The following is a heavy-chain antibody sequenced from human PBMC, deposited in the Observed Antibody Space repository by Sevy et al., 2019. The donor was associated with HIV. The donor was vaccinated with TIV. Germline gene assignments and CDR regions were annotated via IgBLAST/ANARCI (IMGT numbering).Heavy chain of an antibody. CDR1: GFTFSSYA. CDR2: ISYDGSNK. D-gene: IGHD1-7*01. V-gene: IGHV3-30-3*01. Sequence: GESLKISCAASGFTFSSYAMHWVRQAPGKGLEWVAVISYDGSNKYDADSVKGRFTISRDNSKNTLYLQMNSLRAEDTAVYYCSILDRGSGTNDYWGEGTLVSVSS. CDR3: SILDRGSGTNDY. J-gene: IGHJ4*02.